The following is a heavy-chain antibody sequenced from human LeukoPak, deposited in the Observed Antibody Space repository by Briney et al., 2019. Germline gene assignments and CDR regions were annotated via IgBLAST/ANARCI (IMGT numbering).Heavy chain of an antibody. Sequence: ASVKVSCKASGYTFTGYYMHWVRQAPGQGFEWMGWINPNSGGTSYTQTFQGRVTMTRDTSISTAYMELSRLRSDDTAVYYCAPSSGGGSWGDYYFDYWGQGTLVTVSS. V-gene: IGHV1-2*02. CDR2: INPNSGGT. CDR3: APSSGGGSWGDYYFDY. D-gene: IGHD2-15*01. J-gene: IGHJ4*02. CDR1: GYTFTGYY.